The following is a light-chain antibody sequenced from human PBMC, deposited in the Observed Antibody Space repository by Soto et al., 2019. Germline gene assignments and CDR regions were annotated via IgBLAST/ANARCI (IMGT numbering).Light chain of an antibody. Sequence: EIVLTQSPGTLSLSPGEAATLSCRASQSVRSSFLAWYQQKPGQAPSLLIYGASSRATGIPDRFSGGGSGTDFTLTITRLEPEDLAVYYCQQYGSSPTFGGGTKVEIK. CDR1: QSVRSSF. V-gene: IGKV3-20*01. CDR2: GAS. J-gene: IGKJ4*01. CDR3: QQYGSSPT.